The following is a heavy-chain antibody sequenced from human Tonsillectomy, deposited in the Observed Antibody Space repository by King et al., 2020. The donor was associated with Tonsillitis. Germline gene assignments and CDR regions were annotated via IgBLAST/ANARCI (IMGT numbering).Heavy chain of an antibody. D-gene: IGHD4-11*01. J-gene: IGHJ3*02. CDR3: ARGDYSNYVRRAFDN. CDR1: GGSFSDFY. V-gene: IGHV4-34*01. CDR2: INHSGNT. Sequence: HVQLQQWGAGLLKPSETLSLTCAVYGGSFSDFYWTWVRQPPGNGLEWIGEINHSGNTNYNPSLKSRVIISVDTSKNQFSLKLSSVTAADTAVYSCARGDYSNYVRRAFDNW.